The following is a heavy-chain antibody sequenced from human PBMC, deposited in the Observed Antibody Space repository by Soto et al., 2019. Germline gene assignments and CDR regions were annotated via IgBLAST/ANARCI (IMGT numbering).Heavy chain of an antibody. CDR2: IYYSGST. Sequence: QVQLQESGPGLVKPSETLSLTCTVSGGSVSSGSYYWSWIRQPPGKGLEWIGYIYYSGSTNYNPSLKSRVTISVDTSKNQFSLKLSSVTAADTAVYYCARNRDWFDPWGQGTLVPVSS. V-gene: IGHV4-61*01. J-gene: IGHJ5*02. CDR1: GGSVSSGSYY. CDR3: ARNRDWFDP. D-gene: IGHD3-16*02.